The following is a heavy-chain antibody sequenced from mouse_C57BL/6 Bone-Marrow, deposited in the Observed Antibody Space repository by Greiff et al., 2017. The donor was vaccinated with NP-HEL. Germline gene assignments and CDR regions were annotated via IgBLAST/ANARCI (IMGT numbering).Heavy chain of an antibody. J-gene: IGHJ3*01. Sequence: EVKLVESGGGLVQSGRSLRLSCATSGFTFRDFYMEWVRQAPGKGLEWIAASRNKPHDYPTAYSASVQGRFIVSRDSSQSSLYLQMNGLRAEDTAMYYCARDATGRRCAYWGQGTRGSVAA. CDR2: SRNKPHDYPT. V-gene: IGHV7-1*01. CDR3: ARDATGRRCAY. CDR1: GFTFRDFY. D-gene: IGHD1-1*02.